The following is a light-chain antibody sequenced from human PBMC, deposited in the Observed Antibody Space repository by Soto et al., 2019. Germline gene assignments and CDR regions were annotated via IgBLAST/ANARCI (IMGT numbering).Light chain of an antibody. Sequence: EIVLTQSPGPLSLSPGQRATLSCRACESISRDYLAWYQQRLGQAPRLLIYGAASEANRVPDRLSGSGSGKDFSLPSRSLQPEDFAISYCQQYGGVPYTCRQGT. V-gene: IGKV3-20*01. CDR2: GAA. J-gene: IGKJ2*01. CDR3: QQYGGVPYT. CDR1: ESISRDY.